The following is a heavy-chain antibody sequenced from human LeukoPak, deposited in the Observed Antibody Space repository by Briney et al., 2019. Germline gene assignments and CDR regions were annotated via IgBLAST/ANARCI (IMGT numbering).Heavy chain of an antibody. D-gene: IGHD3-3*01. V-gene: IGHV4-34*01. Sequence: SETLSLTCAVYGGSFSGYYWSWIRQPPGKGLEWIGEINHSGSTNYNPSLKSRVTISVDTSKNQFSLKLSSVAAADTAVYYCARVGRKITIFGVVANSYCFDYWGQGTLVTVSS. CDR1: GGSFSGYY. CDR3: ARVGRKITIFGVVANSYCFDY. CDR2: INHSGST. J-gene: IGHJ4*02.